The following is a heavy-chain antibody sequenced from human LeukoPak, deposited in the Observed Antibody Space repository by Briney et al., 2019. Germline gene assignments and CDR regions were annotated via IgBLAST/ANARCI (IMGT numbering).Heavy chain of an antibody. V-gene: IGHV3-30*03. CDR3: ARADDYGGNPGAFDI. CDR1: GFTFSSYG. Sequence: GGSLRLSCAASGFTFSSYGMHWVRQAPGKGLEWVAVISYDGSNKYYADSVKGRFTISRDNSKNTLYLQMNSLRADDTALYYCARADDYGGNPGAFDIWGQGTMVTVSS. D-gene: IGHD4-23*01. CDR2: ISYDGSNK. J-gene: IGHJ3*02.